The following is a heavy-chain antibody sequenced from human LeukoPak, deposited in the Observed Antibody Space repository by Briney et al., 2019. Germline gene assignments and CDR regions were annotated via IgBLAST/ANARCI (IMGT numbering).Heavy chain of an antibody. V-gene: IGHV3-21*01. CDR1: GFTFSSYA. J-gene: IGHJ4*02. CDR3: SRGFLDV. Sequence: GGSLRLSCAASGFTFSSYAMNWVRQAPGKGLEWISSISGSGDNTYYADSVKGRFTISRDNAKNSLYLQMNSLSAEDTAVYYCSRGFLDVWGQGTLVTVSS. D-gene: IGHD2-21*01. CDR2: ISGSGDNT.